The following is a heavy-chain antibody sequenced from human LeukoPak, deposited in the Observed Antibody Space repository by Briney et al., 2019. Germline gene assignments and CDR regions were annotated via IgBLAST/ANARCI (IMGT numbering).Heavy chain of an antibody. CDR1: GYTFTDYY. J-gene: IGHJ4*02. V-gene: IGHV1-2*02. CDR3: ARHRPYYHEGFDR. D-gene: IGHD3-10*01. CDR2: INPIRGDT. Sequence: WASVKVSCKASGYTFTDYYIHWVRQAPGQGLEWMGWINPIRGDTSYAQKFQGRVTMTRDTSITTAYMELNRLKSDDTAVYYCARHRPYYHEGFDRWGQGTRVTVSS.